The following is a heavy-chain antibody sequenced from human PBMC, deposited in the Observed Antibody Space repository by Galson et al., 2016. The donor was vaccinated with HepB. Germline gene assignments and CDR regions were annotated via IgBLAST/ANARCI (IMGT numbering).Heavy chain of an antibody. J-gene: IGHJ4*02. Sequence: ETLSLTCAVYGETFSGYYWTWIRQAPGEGLQWIGEINHYGSANYNPSLKSRVAISVDTFKNQFSLRLNSVTAADTAVYYCARERGGYCTETTCERGQLLYWGQGNLVTVSS. CDR1: GETFSGYY. V-gene: IGHV4-34*01. CDR2: INHYGSA. D-gene: IGHD2-8*02. CDR3: ARERGGYCTETTCERGQLLY.